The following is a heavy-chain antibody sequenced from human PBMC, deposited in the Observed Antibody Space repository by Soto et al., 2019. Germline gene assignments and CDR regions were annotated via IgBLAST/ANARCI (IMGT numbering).Heavy chain of an antibody. CDR2: IYYSGST. D-gene: IGHD3-3*01. V-gene: IGHV4-59*01. CDR3: ARVVETIFGVVIIDY. J-gene: IGHJ4*02. Sequence: SETLSLTCTVSGGSISSYYWSWIRQPPGKGLEWIGYIYYSGSTNYNPSLKSRVTISVDTSKNQFSLKLSSVTAADTAVYYCARVVETIFGVVIIDYWGQGTLVTVSS. CDR1: GGSISSYY.